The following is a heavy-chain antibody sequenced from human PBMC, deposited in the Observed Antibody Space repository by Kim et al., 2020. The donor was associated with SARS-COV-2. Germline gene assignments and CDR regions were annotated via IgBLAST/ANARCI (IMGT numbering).Heavy chain of an antibody. CDR3: AGRLYY. Sequence: GGSLRLSCVASGFTFSKYSMNWVRQAPGKGLEWVSFMSSSSSTTYYADSVKGRFTISRDNAKNSLYLQMKSLRAEDTAVYYCAGRLYYLGQGALVTVSS. V-gene: IGHV3-48*01. J-gene: IGHJ4*02. CDR2: MSSSSSTT. CDR1: GFTFSKYS. D-gene: IGHD6-25*01.